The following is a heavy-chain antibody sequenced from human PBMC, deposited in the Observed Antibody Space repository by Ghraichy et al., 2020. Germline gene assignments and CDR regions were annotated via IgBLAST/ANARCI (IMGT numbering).Heavy chain of an antibody. V-gene: IGHV2-70*11. Sequence: SGPTLVKPTQTLTLTCTFSGFSLSTSGMCVSWIRQPPGKALEWLARIDWDDDKYYSTSLKTRLTISKDTSKNQVVLTMTNMDPVDTATYYCARSLVVIMTDYYYYGMAVWGQGTTVTVSS. CDR3: ARSLVVIMTDYYYYGMAV. CDR2: IDWDDDK. D-gene: IGHD3-22*01. CDR1: GFSLSTSGMC. J-gene: IGHJ6*02.